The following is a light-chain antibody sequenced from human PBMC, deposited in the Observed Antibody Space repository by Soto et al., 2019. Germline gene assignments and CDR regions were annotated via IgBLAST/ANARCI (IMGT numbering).Light chain of an antibody. J-gene: IGLJ2*01. Sequence: QSALTQPASVSGSPGQSITISCTGTSSDIGGYNYVSWYQQHPGKAPKLMIYAVSNRPSGVSNRFSGSKSGNTASLTISGLQAEDEADYYCSSYTISSTLVFGGGTKVTV. CDR3: SSYTISSTLV. CDR1: SSDIGGYNY. CDR2: AVS. V-gene: IGLV2-14*01.